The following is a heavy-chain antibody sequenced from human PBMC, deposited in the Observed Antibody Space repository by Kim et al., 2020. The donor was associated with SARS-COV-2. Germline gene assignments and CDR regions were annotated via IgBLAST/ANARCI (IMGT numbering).Heavy chain of an antibody. V-gene: IGHV4-4*02. CDR3: AGCGSGSRDAFDI. J-gene: IGHJ3*02. CDR2: IYHSGST. D-gene: IGHD3-10*01. CDR1: GGSISSSNW. Sequence: SETLSLTCAVSGGSISSSNWWSWVRQPPGKGLEWIGEIYHSGSTNYNPSLKSRVTISVDKSKNQFSLKLSSVTAADTAVYYCAGCGSGSRDAFDIWGQGTMVTVSS.